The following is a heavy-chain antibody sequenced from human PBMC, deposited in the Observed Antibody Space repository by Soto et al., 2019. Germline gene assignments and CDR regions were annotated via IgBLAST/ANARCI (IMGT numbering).Heavy chain of an antibody. CDR1: GYTFTSYA. Sequence: QVQLVQSGAEEKKPGASVKVSCKASGYTFTSYAMHWVRQAPGQRLEWMGWINAGNGNTKYSQKFQGRVTITRDTXASTAYMELSSLRSEDTAVYYCARGRLARNYGSDYWGQGTLVTVSS. CDR2: INAGNGNT. V-gene: IGHV1-3*05. J-gene: IGHJ4*02. D-gene: IGHD3-16*01. CDR3: ARGRLARNYGSDY.